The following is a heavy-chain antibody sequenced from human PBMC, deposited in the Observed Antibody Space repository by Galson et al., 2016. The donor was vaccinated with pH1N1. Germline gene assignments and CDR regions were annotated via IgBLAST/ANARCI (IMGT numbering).Heavy chain of an antibody. D-gene: IGHD7-27*01. Sequence: SGFTFTTYGFTWVRQAPGQGLEWMGWISGNNGDSHYAQKVKGRVTVTIDTSTSTAYLEVRGLTSDDTAVYYCARKGTGWPLDYWGQGPLVTVSS. CDR3: ARKGTGWPLDY. CDR1: GFTFTTYG. CDR2: ISGNNGDS. V-gene: IGHV1-18*01. J-gene: IGHJ4*02.